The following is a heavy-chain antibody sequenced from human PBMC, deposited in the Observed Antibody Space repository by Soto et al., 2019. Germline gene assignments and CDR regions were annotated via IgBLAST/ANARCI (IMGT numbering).Heavy chain of an antibody. D-gene: IGHD1-7*01. CDR1: GYTFTGYY. CDR3: AGFGRGTIDY. V-gene: IGHV1-2*02. Sequence: QVQLVQSGAEVKKPGASVKVSCKASGYTFTGYYMHWVRQAPGQGLEWMGWINPNSGGTNYAQKVQGRVTMTRDTSISTAYMELSRLRSDDTAVYYCAGFGRGTIDYWGQGTLVTVSS. J-gene: IGHJ4*02. CDR2: INPNSGGT.